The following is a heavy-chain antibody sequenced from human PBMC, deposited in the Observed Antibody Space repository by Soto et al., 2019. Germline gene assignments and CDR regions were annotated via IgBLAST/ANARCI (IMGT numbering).Heavy chain of an antibody. J-gene: IGHJ6*03. V-gene: IGHV1-2*04. CDR1: GYTFTGHY. CDR3: ARAGGDGYYYYYMDV. D-gene: IGHD3-16*01. CDR2: INPNSGGT. Sequence: ASVKVSCKASGYTFTGHYMHWGRQAPGQGLEWMGWINPNSGGTNYAQKFQGWVTMTRDTSISTAYMELSRLRSDDTAVYYCARAGGDGYYYYYMDVWGKGTTVTSP.